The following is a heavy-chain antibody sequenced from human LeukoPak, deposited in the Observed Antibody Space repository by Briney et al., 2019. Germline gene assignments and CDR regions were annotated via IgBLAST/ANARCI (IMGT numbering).Heavy chain of an antibody. V-gene: IGHV4-59*01. CDR2: IYNSGST. CDR1: GGSISTSY. CDR3: VRHMVYYYDSSGHGFDV. J-gene: IGHJ3*01. Sequence: SETLSLTCTVSGGSISTSYWSWIRQPPGKGLEWIGYIYNSGSTNYNPSLKSRVTISVDTSKNQFSLKLSSVTAADTAVYYCVRHMVYYYDSSGHGFDVWGQGTMVTVSS. D-gene: IGHD3-22*01.